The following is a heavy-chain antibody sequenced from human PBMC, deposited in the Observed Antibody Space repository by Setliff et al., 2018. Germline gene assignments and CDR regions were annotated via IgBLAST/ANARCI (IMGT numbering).Heavy chain of an antibody. Sequence: SETLSLTCAVSVYSISRDCHWGWIRQPPGKGLEWIGSIYYSGSTYYNPSLKSRVTISVDTSKNQFSLKLSSVTAADTAVYYCARETRYYNFWSGYKDYWGQGTLVTVSS. J-gene: IGHJ4*02. V-gene: IGHV4-38-2*02. CDR3: ARETRYYNFWSGYKDY. CDR2: IYYSGST. CDR1: VYSISRDCH. D-gene: IGHD3-3*01.